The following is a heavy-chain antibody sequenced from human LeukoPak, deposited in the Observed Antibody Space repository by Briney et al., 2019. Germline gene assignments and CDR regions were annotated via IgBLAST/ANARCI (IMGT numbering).Heavy chain of an antibody. Sequence: ASVKVSCKASGYTFTSNDINWVRQATGQGLEWMGWMNPNSGNTGYAQKFQGRVTMTRNTSISTAYMELSSLRSEDTAVYYCARRSLGIVGATTSVYYYYYMDVWGKGTTVTVSS. D-gene: IGHD1-26*01. J-gene: IGHJ6*03. V-gene: IGHV1-8*01. CDR1: GYTFTSND. CDR3: ARRSLGIVGATTSVYYYYYMDV. CDR2: MNPNSGNT.